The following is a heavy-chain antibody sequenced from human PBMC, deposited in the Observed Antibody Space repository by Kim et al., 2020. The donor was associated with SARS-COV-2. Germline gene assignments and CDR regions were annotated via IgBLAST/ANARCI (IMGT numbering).Heavy chain of an antibody. J-gene: IGHJ6*02. D-gene: IGHD6-19*01. V-gene: IGHV3-74*01. Sequence: ADSVKGRFTISRDNAQNPLYLQMNSLRAEDTAVYYCARGGLEQWHYGMDVWGQGTTVTVSS. CDR3: ARGGLEQWHYGMDV.